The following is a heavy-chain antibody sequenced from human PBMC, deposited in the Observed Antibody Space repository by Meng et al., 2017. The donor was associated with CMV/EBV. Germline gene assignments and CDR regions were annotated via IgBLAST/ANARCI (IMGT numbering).Heavy chain of an antibody. J-gene: IGHJ4*02. Sequence: SETLSLTCTVSGGSISSSSYYWSWIRQPPGKGLEWIGYIYYSGSTNYNPSLKSRVTISVDTSKNQFSLKLSSVTAADTAVYYCARKKVLVVPAAISPRTYYFDYWGQGTLVTVSS. CDR3: ARKKVLVVPAAISPRTYYFDY. CDR2: IYYSGST. CDR1: GGSISSSSYY. V-gene: IGHV4-61*01. D-gene: IGHD2-2*02.